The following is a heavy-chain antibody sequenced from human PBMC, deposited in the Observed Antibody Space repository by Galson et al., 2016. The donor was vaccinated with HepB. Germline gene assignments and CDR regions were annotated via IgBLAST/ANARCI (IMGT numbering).Heavy chain of an antibody. CDR1: GLTFSSYE. Sequence: SLRLSCAASGLTFSSYEMSWVRQGPGKGLEWVSYIGRSGSPIYYADSVQGRFTISRDNAKNSLYLQINSLRAEDTAVYYCARDVVGAAFDSWGQGTLVTVSS. CDR3: ARDVVGAAFDS. CDR2: IGRSGSPI. D-gene: IGHD1-26*01. V-gene: IGHV3-48*03. J-gene: IGHJ4*02.